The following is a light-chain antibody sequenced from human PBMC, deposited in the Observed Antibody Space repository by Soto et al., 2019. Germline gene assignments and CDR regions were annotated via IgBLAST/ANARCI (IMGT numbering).Light chain of an antibody. Sequence: QPVLTQSPSASASLGASVNLTCTLSSGHSRFAIAWHQQQPEKGPRYLMNLNSDGSHSKGDGIPDRFSGSSSGAERYLTISSVQSEDEADYYCQTWGTGIRVFGGGTKVTVL. CDR3: QTWGTGIRV. CDR1: SGHSRFA. V-gene: IGLV4-69*01. CDR2: LNSDGSH. J-gene: IGLJ3*02.